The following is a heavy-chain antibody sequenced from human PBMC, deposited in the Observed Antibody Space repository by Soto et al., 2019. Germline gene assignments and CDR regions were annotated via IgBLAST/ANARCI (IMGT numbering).Heavy chain of an antibody. CDR1: GYTFTSFD. D-gene: IGHD3-22*01. J-gene: IGHJ3*02. Sequence: QVQLVQSGAEVKKPGASVKVSCKASGYTFTSFDINWVRQATGQGLEWMGWMNPNSGNTGYAQKFQGRVTMTRSTSISTAYMELSRLRSEDTAVYFCATTDSSAYDDAFYIWGQGTMVTVSS. CDR3: ATTDSSAYDDAFYI. CDR2: MNPNSGNT. V-gene: IGHV1-8*01.